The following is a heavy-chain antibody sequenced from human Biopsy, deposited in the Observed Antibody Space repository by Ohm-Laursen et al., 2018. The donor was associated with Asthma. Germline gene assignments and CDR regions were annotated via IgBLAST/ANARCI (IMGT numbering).Heavy chain of an antibody. V-gene: IGHV1-69*13. CDR3: ARCQVGYSSGWSLLLKKIYYSGMDV. CDR1: GGTFSNFA. CDR2: IMTVFGTT. Sequence: ASVKVSCKPPGGTFSNFAISWVRQAPGQGLEWLGGIMTVFGTTNYAQKFQGRVTITADESTSTAYMEVTSLRSEDTVIYYCARCQVGYSSGWSLLLKKIYYSGMDVWGQGTAVTVSS. J-gene: IGHJ6*02. D-gene: IGHD6-19*01.